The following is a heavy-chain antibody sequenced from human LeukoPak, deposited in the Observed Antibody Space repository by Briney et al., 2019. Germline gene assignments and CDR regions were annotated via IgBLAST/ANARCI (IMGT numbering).Heavy chain of an antibody. CDR3: ARGTIVLMVYAIRRGNWFDP. J-gene: IGHJ5*02. Sequence: SETLSLTCAVYGGSFSGYYWSWIRQPPGKGLEWIGEINHSGSTNYNPSLKSRVTISVDTSKNQFSLKLSSVTAADTAVYYCARGTIVLMVYAIRRGNWFDPWGQGTLVTVSS. V-gene: IGHV4-34*01. D-gene: IGHD2-8*01. CDR1: GGSFSGYY. CDR2: INHSGST.